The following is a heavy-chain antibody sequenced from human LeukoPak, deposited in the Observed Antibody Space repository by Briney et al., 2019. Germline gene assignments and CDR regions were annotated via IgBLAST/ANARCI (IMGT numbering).Heavy chain of an antibody. Sequence: PGGSLRLSCAASGFTVSSNYMSWVRQAPGKGLEWVSVIYSGGSTYCADSVKGRFTISRDNSKNTLYLQMNSLRAEDTAVYYCARAKTSYYYYYGMDVWGQGTTVTVSS. V-gene: IGHV3-53*01. CDR1: GFTVSSNY. J-gene: IGHJ6*02. CDR3: ARAKTSYYYYYGMDV. CDR2: IYSGGST.